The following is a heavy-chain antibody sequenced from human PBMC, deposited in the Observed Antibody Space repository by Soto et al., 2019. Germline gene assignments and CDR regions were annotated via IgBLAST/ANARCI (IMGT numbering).Heavy chain of an antibody. CDR1: GFTFSEYS. J-gene: IGHJ4*02. V-gene: IGHV3-21*01. D-gene: IGHD7-27*01. CDR2: ISSSSSYI. CDR3: ARDRSPNWADGGAPDY. Sequence: GGSLRLSYTASGFTFSEYSMSWVRQAPGKGLEWVSSISSSSSYIYYACSVKGRFNISRENAKNSLYLQMNSLRAEDTAVYYCARDRSPNWADGGAPDYGGQGTLVTVSS.